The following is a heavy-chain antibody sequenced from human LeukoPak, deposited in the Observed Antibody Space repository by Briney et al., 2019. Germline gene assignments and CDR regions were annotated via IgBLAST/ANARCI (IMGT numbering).Heavy chain of an antibody. J-gene: IGHJ6*02. Sequence: GGSLRLSCAASGFTFSSYGMHWVREAPGKGLEWVAVISYDGSNKYYADSVKGRFTISRDNSKNTLYLQMNSLRAEDTAVYYCAKNGMDVWGQGTTVTVSS. CDR2: ISYDGSNK. CDR1: GFTFSSYG. CDR3: AKNGMDV. V-gene: IGHV3-30*18.